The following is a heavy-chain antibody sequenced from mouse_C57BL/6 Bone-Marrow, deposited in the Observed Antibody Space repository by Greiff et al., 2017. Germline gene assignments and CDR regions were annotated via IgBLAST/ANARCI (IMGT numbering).Heavy chain of an antibody. J-gene: IGHJ3*01. CDR2: IHPNSGST. CDR1: GYTFTSYW. Sequence: VQLQQPGAELVKPGASVKLSCKASGYTFTSYWMHWVKQRPGQGLEWIGMIHPNSGSTNYNEKFKSKATLTVDKSSSTAYMQLSSLTSEDSAVYYCASGLRTRFAYWGQGTLVTVSA. D-gene: IGHD1-1*01. CDR3: ASGLRTRFAY. V-gene: IGHV1-64*01.